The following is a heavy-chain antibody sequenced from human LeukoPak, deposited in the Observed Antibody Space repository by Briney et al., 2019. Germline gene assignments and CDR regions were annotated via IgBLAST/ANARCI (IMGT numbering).Heavy chain of an antibody. CDR1: GFTFSSNV. CDR3: AKGGGSGSNGYVQY. D-gene: IGHD3-22*01. Sequence: GGSLRLSCAASGFTFSSNVMSWVRQAPGKGLEWVSLITGNGDGRDYADSVKSRFTTSRDNSKNTLYLQMNSLTGEDTAVYYCAKGGGSGSNGYVQYWGQGILVTVSS. CDR2: ITGNGDGR. V-gene: IGHV3-23*01. J-gene: IGHJ4*02.